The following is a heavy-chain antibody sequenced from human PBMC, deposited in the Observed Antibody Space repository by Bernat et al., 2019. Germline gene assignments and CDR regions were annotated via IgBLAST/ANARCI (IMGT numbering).Heavy chain of an antibody. CDR3: ARDRLGYGDYLFY. Sequence: QVQLVESGGGVVQPGRSLRLSCAASGFTFSSYGMHWVRQAPGKGLEWVAVIWYDGSNKYYADSVKGRFTISRDNSKNTLYLQMNSLRAEDTAVYYCARDRLGYGDYLFYWGQGTLVTVSS. CDR2: IWYDGSNK. CDR1: GFTFSSYG. V-gene: IGHV3-33*01. D-gene: IGHD4-17*01. J-gene: IGHJ4*02.